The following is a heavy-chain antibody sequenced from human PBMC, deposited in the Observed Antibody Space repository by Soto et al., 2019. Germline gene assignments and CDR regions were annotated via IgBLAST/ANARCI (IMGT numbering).Heavy chain of an antibody. D-gene: IGHD5-12*01. Sequence: EVQLVESGGGLVQPGGSLRLSCAASGFTFSIYSISWVRQAPGKGLEWISSISSSSDYIYYADSVKGRFTISRDNAKDSLFLQMNSLRAEDTAVYYCARSPGRDGYNHFEYWGQGALVTVSS. V-gene: IGHV3-21*01. J-gene: IGHJ4*02. CDR1: GFTFSIYS. CDR3: ARSPGRDGYNHFEY. CDR2: ISSSSDYI.